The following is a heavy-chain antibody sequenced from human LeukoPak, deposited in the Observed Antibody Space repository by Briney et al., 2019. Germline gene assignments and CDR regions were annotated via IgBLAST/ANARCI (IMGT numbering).Heavy chain of an antibody. Sequence: ETLSLTCTVSGGSISSDYFWSWVRQAPGKGLEWVSVIYSGGSTYYADSVKGRFTISRDNSKNTLYLQMNSLRAEDTAVYFCATPLYWGQGTLVTVSS. J-gene: IGHJ4*02. V-gene: IGHV3-53*01. CDR3: ATPLY. CDR1: GGSISSDY. CDR2: IYSGGST.